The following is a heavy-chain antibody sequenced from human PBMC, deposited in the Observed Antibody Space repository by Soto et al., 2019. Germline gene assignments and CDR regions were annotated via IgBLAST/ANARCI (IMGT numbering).Heavy chain of an antibody. J-gene: IGHJ4*02. D-gene: IGHD6-6*01. CDR1: GGSISSYY. V-gene: IGHV4-59*01. CDR3: AAPPRY. CDR2: IYDSGST. Sequence: QVQLQESGPGLVEPSETLTLVCTVSGGSISSYYWSWIRQPPGKGLEWIGYIYDSGSTNYNPSLKSRVTISVDTSKNQFSLKMTSVTAADTAVYYCAAPPRYWGQGTLVTVSS.